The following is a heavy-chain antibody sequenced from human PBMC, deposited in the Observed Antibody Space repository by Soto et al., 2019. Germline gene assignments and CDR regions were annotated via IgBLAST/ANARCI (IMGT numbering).Heavy chain of an antibody. J-gene: IGHJ3*02. CDR1: NGSISSYY. V-gene: IGHV4-59*01. CDR3: ARGLISGYYLYDAFDI. D-gene: IGHD3-22*01. Sequence: PSETLSLTCSVSNGSISSYYWSWIRQPPGKGLEWIGYIYYSGSTNYNPSLKSRVTISVDTSKNQFSLSLTSVTAADTAVYYCARGLISGYYLYDAFDIWGQGTTVTVSS. CDR2: IYYSGST.